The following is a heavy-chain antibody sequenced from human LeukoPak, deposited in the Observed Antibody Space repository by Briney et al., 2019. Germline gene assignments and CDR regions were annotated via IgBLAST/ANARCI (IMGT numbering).Heavy chain of an antibody. Sequence: GGSLRLSCAASGFTFSSYGMHWVRQAPGKGLEWVAVISYDGSNKYYADSVKGRFTISRDNSKNTLYLQMNSLRAEDTAVYYCARDLRYSSSVGDFDYWGQGTLVTVSS. CDR1: GFTFSSYG. CDR3: ARDLRYSSSVGDFDY. D-gene: IGHD6-6*01. CDR2: ISYDGSNK. V-gene: IGHV3-30*03. J-gene: IGHJ4*02.